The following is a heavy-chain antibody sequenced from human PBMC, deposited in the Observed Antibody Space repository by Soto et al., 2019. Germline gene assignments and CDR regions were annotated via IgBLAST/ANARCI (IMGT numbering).Heavy chain of an antibody. CDR3: AKDGGDIVVVPAAGADY. CDR1: GFTFSSYA. D-gene: IGHD2-2*01. V-gene: IGHV3-23*01. CDR2: ISGSGGST. J-gene: IGHJ4*02. Sequence: PGGSLRLSCAASGFTFSSYAMSWARQAPGKGLEWVSAISGSGGSTYYADSVKGRFTISRDNSKNTLYLQMNSLRAEDTAVYYCAKDGGDIVVVPAAGADYWGQGTLVTVSS.